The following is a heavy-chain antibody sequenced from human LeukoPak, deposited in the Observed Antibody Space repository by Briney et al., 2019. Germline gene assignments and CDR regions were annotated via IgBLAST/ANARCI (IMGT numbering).Heavy chain of an antibody. V-gene: IGHV1-2*04. J-gene: IGHJ4*02. CDR3: ARDREVYSVIDY. Sequence: ASVKVSCKASGYTFTGYYMHWVRQAPGQGLEWMGWINPNSGGTNYAQKFQGWVTMTRDTSTSTVYMELSSLRSEDAAVYYYARDREVYSVIDYWGQGTLVTVSS. D-gene: IGHD6-6*01. CDR1: GYTFTGYY. CDR2: INPNSGGT.